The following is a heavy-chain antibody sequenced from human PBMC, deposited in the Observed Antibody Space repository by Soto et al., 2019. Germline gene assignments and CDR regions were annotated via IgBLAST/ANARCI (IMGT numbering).Heavy chain of an antibody. V-gene: IGHV3-74*01. Sequence: GGSLRLSCAASGFNFSNHWMHWVRQRPAEGLVWVSRITSDGKSKAYAESVKGRFAISRDNAKNTLYLQMNGLTAADTAVYYCARDLGGGSHDYWGQGALVTVSS. CDR1: GFNFSNHW. CDR2: ITSDGKSK. D-gene: IGHD3-16*01. CDR3: ARDLGGGSHDY. J-gene: IGHJ4*02.